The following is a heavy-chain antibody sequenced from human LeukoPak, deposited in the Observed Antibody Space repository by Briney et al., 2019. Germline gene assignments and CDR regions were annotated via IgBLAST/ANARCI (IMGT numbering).Heavy chain of an antibody. J-gene: IGHJ4*02. Sequence: GGSLRLSCAASGFTVSSNCMSWVRQAPGKGLEWVSVIFSGGSTYYADSVKGRFTISRDNSKNTLYLQMNSLRAEDTAVYYCETTMSSSWSPYHFDYWGQGTLVTVSS. CDR2: IFSGGST. V-gene: IGHV3-53*01. D-gene: IGHD6-13*01. CDR3: ETTMSSSWSPYHFDY. CDR1: GFTVSSNC.